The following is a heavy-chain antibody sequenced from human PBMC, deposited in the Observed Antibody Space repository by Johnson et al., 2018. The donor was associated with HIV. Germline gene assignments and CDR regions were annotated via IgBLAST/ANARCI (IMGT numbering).Heavy chain of an antibody. D-gene: IGHD1-26*01. V-gene: IGHV3-30*04. CDR1: GFTFRNYA. J-gene: IGHJ3*02. CDR3: ARVRAGRENAFDI. Sequence: VQLVESGGGVVQPGTSLRLSCAASGFTFRNYAMHWVRQAPGKGLEWVAVISYDGSNKYYADSVKGRFTISRDNSKNTLSLQMNSPRVDDTAIYYCARVRAGRENAFDIWGQGTMVTVYS. CDR2: ISYDGSNK.